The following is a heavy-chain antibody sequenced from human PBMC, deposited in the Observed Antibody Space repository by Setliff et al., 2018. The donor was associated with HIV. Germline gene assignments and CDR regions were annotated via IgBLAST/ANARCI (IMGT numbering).Heavy chain of an antibody. CDR2: INTETGTP. D-gene: IGHD3-22*01. CDR1: GYTFTTFG. Sequence: GASVKVSCKASGYTFTTFGLSWVRQAPGQGLEWMGWINTETGTPMYAQGFTGRFVFSLDTSISTAYLQIDSLNAEDTAVYYCARHSITLVVGVPERDGAFDIWGQGTMVTVSS. V-gene: IGHV7-4-1*01. J-gene: IGHJ3*02. CDR3: ARHSITLVVGVPERDGAFDI.